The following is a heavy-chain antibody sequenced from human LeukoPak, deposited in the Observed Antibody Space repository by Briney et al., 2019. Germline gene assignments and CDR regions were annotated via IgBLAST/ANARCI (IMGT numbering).Heavy chain of an antibody. CDR3: ARQEYSSSWYSWFDP. J-gene: IGHJ5*02. D-gene: IGHD6-13*01. V-gene: IGHV5-51*01. Sequence: GESLKISCKGSGYSFTSYWIGWVRQMPGKGLEWMGIIYPGDSDTRYSPSFQGQVTISADKSISTAYLQWSSLKASDTAMYYCARQEYSSSWYSWFDPWSQGTLVTVSS. CDR2: IYPGDSDT. CDR1: GYSFTSYW.